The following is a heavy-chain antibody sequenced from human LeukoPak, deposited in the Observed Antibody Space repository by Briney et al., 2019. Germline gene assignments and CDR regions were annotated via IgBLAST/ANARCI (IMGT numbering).Heavy chain of an antibody. J-gene: IGHJ6*02. V-gene: IGHV3-30-3*01. CDR3: VRELYNYGMDV. CDR1: GFSFSTYS. Sequence: GGSLRLSCAASGFSFSTYSMHWVRQAPGKGLEWVMAISNDGSQEYYADSVKGRFTISRDNSKNTLYLQMNSLRPEDTAVFYCVRELYNYGMDVWGQGTTVTV. CDR2: ISNDGSQE.